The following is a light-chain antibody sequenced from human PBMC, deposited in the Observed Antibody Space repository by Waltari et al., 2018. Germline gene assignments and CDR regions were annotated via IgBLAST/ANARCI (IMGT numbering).Light chain of an antibody. J-gene: IGKJ1*01. CDR1: QSIASRY. CDR2: GAS. Sequence: ETLLTQSPGTLSLSPGETATLFCRASQSIASRYLIWYQQKPGQAPKLLIYGASNRAPGIPDRFSGRGSGTDFTLTIRRLEPEDFAMYYCQQYGGSPLWTFGQGTKVEIK. V-gene: IGKV3-20*01. CDR3: QQYGGSPLWT.